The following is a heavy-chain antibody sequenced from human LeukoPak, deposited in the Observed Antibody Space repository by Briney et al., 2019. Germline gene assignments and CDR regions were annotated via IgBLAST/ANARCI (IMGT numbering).Heavy chain of an antibody. CDR1: GFTFSSYE. V-gene: IGHV3-48*03. CDR2: ISSSGSTI. D-gene: IGHD6-19*01. J-gene: IGHJ4*02. Sequence: GGSLRLSCAASGFTFSSYEMNWVRQAPGKGLEWVSYISSSGSTIYYADSVKGRFTISRDNSKNTLYLQMNSLRAEDTAVYYCAKAQWLVLDYWGQGTLVTVSS. CDR3: AKAQWLVLDY.